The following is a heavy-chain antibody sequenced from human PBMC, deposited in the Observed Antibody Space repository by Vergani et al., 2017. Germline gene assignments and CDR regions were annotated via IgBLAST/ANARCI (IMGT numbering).Heavy chain of an antibody. Sequence: QVQLQESGPGLVKPSETLSLTCTVSGGSISSYYWSWIRQPPGKGLEWIGYIYYSGSTNYNPSLKSRVTISVDTSKNQFSLKLSSVTAADTAVYYCASPRGDSSGYYLYFDYWGQGTLVTVSS. CDR3: ASPRGDSSGYYLYFDY. D-gene: IGHD3-22*01. J-gene: IGHJ4*02. CDR2: IYYSGST. V-gene: IGHV4-59*01. CDR1: GGSISSYY.